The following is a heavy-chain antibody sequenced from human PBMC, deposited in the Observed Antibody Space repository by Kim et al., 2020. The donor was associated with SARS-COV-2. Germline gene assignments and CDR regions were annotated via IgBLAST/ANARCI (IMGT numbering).Heavy chain of an antibody. D-gene: IGHD3-10*01. CDR1: GFTFSFYW. Sequence: GGSLRLSCAASGFTFSFYWMSWVRQAPGKGLEWVANIKQDGSEKYYVDSVKGRFTISRDNAKNSLYLQMNSLRAEDTAVYYCARLGSGDWYMDVWGKGTT. CDR2: IKQDGSEK. J-gene: IGHJ6*03. CDR3: ARLGSGDWYMDV. V-gene: IGHV3-7*01.